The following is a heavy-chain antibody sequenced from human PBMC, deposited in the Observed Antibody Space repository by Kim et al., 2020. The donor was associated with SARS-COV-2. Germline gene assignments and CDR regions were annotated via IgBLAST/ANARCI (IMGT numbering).Heavy chain of an antibody. J-gene: IGHJ3*02. D-gene: IGHD6-6*01. Sequence: ATSVKGRFTISRDNSKNTLYLQMNSLRAEDTAVYYCATLGGEQLEVAFDIWGQGTMVTVSS. CDR3: ATLGGEQLEVAFDI. V-gene: IGHV3-30*07.